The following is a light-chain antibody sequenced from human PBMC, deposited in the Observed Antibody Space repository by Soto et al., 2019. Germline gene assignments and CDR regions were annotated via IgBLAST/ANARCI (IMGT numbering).Light chain of an antibody. CDR3: LLSYNGRLYV. Sequence: QAVVTQEPSLTVSPGGTVTLTCGSSTGPVTNGHYPYWFQQKPGQAPRTLTYDTDSKHSWTPARFSGSLLGDKAALTLSGAQPEDEADYYCLLSYNGRLYVFGPGTKVTVL. CDR2: DTD. V-gene: IGLV7-46*01. J-gene: IGLJ1*01. CDR1: TGPVTNGHY.